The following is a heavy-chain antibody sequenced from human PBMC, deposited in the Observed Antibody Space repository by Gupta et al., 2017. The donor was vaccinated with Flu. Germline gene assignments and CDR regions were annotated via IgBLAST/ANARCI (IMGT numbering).Heavy chain of an antibody. J-gene: IGHJ6*03. V-gene: IGHV3-23*01. D-gene: IGHD2-21*01. CDR3: AKARFARIASSYYYFMDV. Sequence: LVWVSASSIRGTNTYYADSVNGRLTISGDSSSNTRYLQMHSLRADDTAVYFCAKARFARIASSYYYFMDVWGKGTTVTVSS. CDR2: SSIRGTNT.